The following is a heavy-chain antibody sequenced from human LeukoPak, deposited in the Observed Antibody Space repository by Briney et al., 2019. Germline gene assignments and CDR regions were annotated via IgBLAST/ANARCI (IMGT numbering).Heavy chain of an antibody. CDR1: GFTFSSYA. D-gene: IGHD2-21*02. CDR3: ARLLTSYYYFDY. CDR2: ISGSGGST. Sequence: GGSLRLSCAASGFTFSSYAMSWVRQAPGKGLEWVSHISGSGGSTYYADSVKGRFTISRDNAKNSLYLQMNSLRAEDTAVYYCARLLTSYYYFDYWGQGILVTVSS. J-gene: IGHJ4*02. V-gene: IGHV3-23*01.